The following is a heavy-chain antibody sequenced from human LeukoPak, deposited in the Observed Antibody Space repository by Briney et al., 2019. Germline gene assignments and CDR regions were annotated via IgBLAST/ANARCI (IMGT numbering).Heavy chain of an antibody. CDR1: GFTVSSNY. Sequence: PGGSLRLSCAASGFTVSSNYMSWVRQAPGKGLGWVSVIYGGGSTYYADSVKGRFTISRDNSKNTLYLQMNSLRAEDTAVYYCAREPGDSSGWLVYYYYGMDVWGQGTTVTVSS. J-gene: IGHJ6*02. CDR2: IYGGGST. V-gene: IGHV3-53*01. CDR3: AREPGDSSGWLVYYYYGMDV. D-gene: IGHD6-19*01.